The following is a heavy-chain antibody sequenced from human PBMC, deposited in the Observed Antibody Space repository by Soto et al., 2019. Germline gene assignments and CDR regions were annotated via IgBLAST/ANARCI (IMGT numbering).Heavy chain of an antibody. D-gene: IGHD3-16*01. CDR3: AKGAIGGLDY. Sequence: PGGSLRLSCAGSGFGFSNYAMSWVRQTPTKGLEWVSTIRASGVTTFYAEYARGRFTISRDNSKDTLYLQMNSLTAEDTALYYCAKGAIGGLDYWGQGTQVTVSS. CDR1: GFGFSNYA. CDR2: IRASGVTT. V-gene: IGHV3-23*01. J-gene: IGHJ4*02.